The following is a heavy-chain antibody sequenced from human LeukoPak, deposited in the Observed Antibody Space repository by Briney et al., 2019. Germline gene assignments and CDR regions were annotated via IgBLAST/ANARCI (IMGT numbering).Heavy chain of an antibody. CDR1: GLTFSTFG. CDR3: ARGPSGRAAAGRGDY. Sequence: GGSLRLSCAASGLTFSTFGMYWVRQAPGKGLEWVAVIWYDGSNDDYADSVKGRFTISRDNSKNTLYLQMNSLRAEDTAVYYCARGPSGRAAAGRGDYWGQGTLVTVSS. D-gene: IGHD6-13*01. CDR2: IWYDGSND. V-gene: IGHV3-33*01. J-gene: IGHJ4*02.